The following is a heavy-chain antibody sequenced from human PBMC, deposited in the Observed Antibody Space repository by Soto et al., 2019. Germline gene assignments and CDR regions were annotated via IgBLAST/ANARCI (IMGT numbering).Heavy chain of an antibody. CDR2: IYSGGST. D-gene: IGHD3-9*01. V-gene: IGHV3-53*01. Sequence: LRLSCAASGFTVGSNYMSWVRQAPVKGLEWVSVIYSGGSTYYADSVKGRFTISRDNYKNTLYLQMNSLRAEDTAVYYCARALTRTTYFDYWGQGTLVTVS. J-gene: IGHJ4*02. CDR3: ARALTRTTYFDY. CDR1: GFTVGSNY.